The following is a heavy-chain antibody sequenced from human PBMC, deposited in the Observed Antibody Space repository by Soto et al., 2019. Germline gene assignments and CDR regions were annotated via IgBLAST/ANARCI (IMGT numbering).Heavy chain of an antibody. J-gene: IGHJ5*02. D-gene: IGHD6-13*01. CDR3: ARDTAAGGFDP. V-gene: IGHV1-69*04. CDR1: GCTFSSYT. Sequence: VASVKVSCKASGCTFSSYTISWVRQAPGQGLEWMGRIIPILGIANYAQKFQGRVTITADKSTSTAYMELSSLRSEDTAVYYCARDTAAGGFDPWGQGTLVTVSS. CDR2: IIPILGIA.